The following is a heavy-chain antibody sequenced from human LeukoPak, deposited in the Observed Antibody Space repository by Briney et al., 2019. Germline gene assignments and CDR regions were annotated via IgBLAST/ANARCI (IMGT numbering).Heavy chain of an antibody. D-gene: IGHD5-24*01. J-gene: IGHJ4*02. Sequence: ASVKVFCKAFGYTFTGYWMHWVRQAPGQGLEWMGWINPNSGGTNYAQKFQGRVTMTRDTSISTAYMELSRLRSDDTAVYYCARDWGWLQFGRYFDYWGQGTLVTVSS. CDR2: INPNSGGT. CDR3: ARDWGWLQFGRYFDY. CDR1: GYTFTGYW. V-gene: IGHV1-2*02.